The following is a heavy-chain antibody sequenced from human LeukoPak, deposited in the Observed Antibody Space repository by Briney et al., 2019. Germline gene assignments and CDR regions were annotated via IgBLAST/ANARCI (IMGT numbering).Heavy chain of an antibody. CDR3: AKIAVAGSNDY. V-gene: IGHV3-23*01. J-gene: IGHJ4*02. D-gene: IGHD6-19*01. CDR1: GFTFSDYV. Sequence: GGSLRLSCAGSGFTFSDYVMSWVRQAPGKGPEWVSASGTGGRTYYADSVKGRFTISRDNSKNTLYLQMNSLRAEDTAVYYCAKIAVAGSNDYRGQGTLVTVSS. CDR2: SGTGGRT.